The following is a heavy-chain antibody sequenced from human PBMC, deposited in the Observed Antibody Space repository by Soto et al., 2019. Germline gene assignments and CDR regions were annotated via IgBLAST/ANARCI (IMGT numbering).Heavy chain of an antibody. CDR3: ARDTTLFGVALQTGFDP. J-gene: IGHJ5*02. D-gene: IGHD3-3*01. CDR1: GGSINTFY. Sequence: SETLSLTCTVSGGSINTFYWSWVRQPAGKGLEWIGRIFSSGSTSFNPSLESRVAMSVDTSKNHFSLNLSSVTAADMAVYYCARDTTLFGVALQTGFDPWGPGTLVTVSS. V-gene: IGHV4-4*07. CDR2: IFSSGST.